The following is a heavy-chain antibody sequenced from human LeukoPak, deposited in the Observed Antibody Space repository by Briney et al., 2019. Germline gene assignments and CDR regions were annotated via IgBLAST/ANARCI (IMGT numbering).Heavy chain of an antibody. V-gene: IGHV1-46*03. Sequence: ASVKVSCKASGYTFTSYYMHWVRQAPGQGLEWMGIINPSGGSTSYAQKFQGRVTMTRDTSTNTVYMELRSLRSEDTAMFYCARNLLAAAGMGFDYWGQGTLVTVPS. D-gene: IGHD6-13*01. CDR3: ARNLLAAAGMGFDY. J-gene: IGHJ4*02. CDR1: GYTFTSYY. CDR2: INPSGGST.